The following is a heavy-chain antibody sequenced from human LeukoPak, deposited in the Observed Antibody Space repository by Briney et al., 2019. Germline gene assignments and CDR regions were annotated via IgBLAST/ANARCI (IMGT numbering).Heavy chain of an antibody. CDR2: FTHTGST. D-gene: IGHD6-19*01. CDR1: GESFSGDY. J-gene: IGHJ4*02. CDR3: TRGRHSDWPLGAY. Sequence: SETLSLTCAVYGESFSGDYWTWRRHPPRKGLGLVWEFTHTGSTYYNPSLKSRVDISGDTSKNQLSLKLTSVTAADAAVYYCTRGRHSDWPLGAYWGQGVLVTVSS. V-gene: IGHV4-34*01.